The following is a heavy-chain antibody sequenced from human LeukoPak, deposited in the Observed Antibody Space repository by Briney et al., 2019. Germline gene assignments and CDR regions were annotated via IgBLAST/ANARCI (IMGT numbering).Heavy chain of an antibody. CDR1: GYTFTSYD. V-gene: IGHV1-2*02. Sequence: VASVKVSCKASGYTFTSYDINWVRQAPGQGLEWMGWINPNSGGTNYAQKFQGRVTMTRDTSISTAYMELSRLRSDDTAVYYCARDLLPIRRWILTGLSLNWFDPWGQGTLVTVSS. D-gene: IGHD3-9*01. CDR3: ARDLLPIRRWILTGLSLNWFDP. J-gene: IGHJ5*02. CDR2: INPNSGGT.